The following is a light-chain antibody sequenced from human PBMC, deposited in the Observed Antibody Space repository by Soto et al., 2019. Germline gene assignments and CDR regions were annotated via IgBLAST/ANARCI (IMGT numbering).Light chain of an antibody. V-gene: IGKV1-39*01. Sequence: DIQMTQSPSSLSASVGDRVTITCRASQSISSYLNWYQQKPGKAPKLLIYAASSLQSGVPSRFSGSGSGTDFTLTISSLQPADFATYYCQHSYSTPPTFGQGTKVEIK. CDR1: QSISSY. CDR3: QHSYSTPPT. CDR2: AAS. J-gene: IGKJ1*01.